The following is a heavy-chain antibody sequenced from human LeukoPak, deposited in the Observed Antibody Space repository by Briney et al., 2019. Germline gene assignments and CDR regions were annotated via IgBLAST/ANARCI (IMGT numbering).Heavy chain of an antibody. CDR3: ARKLEGSSWYGLAPKYNWFDP. CDR2: MYYSGST. V-gene: IGHV4-39*01. CDR1: GGSISSSSYY. Sequence: SETLSLTCTVSGGSISSSSYYWGWSRQPPGKGLEWIGNMYYSGSTYYNPSLKSRVTISVDTSNNQFSLKLSSVTAADTAVYYCARKLEGSSWYGLAPKYNWFDPWGQGTLVTVSS. D-gene: IGHD6-13*01. J-gene: IGHJ5*02.